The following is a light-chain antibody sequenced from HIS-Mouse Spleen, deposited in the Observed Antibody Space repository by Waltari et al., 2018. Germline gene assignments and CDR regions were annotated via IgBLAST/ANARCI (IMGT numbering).Light chain of an antibody. CDR2: SNN. CDR1: SVHTGGNP. Sequence: QSVLTQPSPASGTPSQRVTIPCPGSSVHTGGNPVNWYQQLPETAPKLLIYSNNQRPSGIPERFSGSSSGTMATLTISGAQVEDEADYYCYSTDSSGNHRVFGGGTKLTVL. J-gene: IGLJ2*01. V-gene: IGLV1-44*01. CDR3: YSTDSSGNHRV.